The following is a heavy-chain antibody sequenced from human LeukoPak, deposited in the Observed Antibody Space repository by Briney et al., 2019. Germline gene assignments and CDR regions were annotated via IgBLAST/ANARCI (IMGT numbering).Heavy chain of an antibody. CDR3: ARDLEDSSGYQPIYYYYGLDV. J-gene: IGHJ6*02. D-gene: IGHD3-22*01. CDR2: IWYDGSNK. V-gene: IGHV3-33*01. Sequence: GRSLRLSCAASGFTFSNYGMHWVRQAPGKGLEWVAVIWYDGSNKYYGDSVKGRFTISRDNSKNTVYLQMNSLRAEDTAVYYCARDLEDSSGYQPIYYYYGLDVWGQGTTVTVSS. CDR1: GFTFSNYG.